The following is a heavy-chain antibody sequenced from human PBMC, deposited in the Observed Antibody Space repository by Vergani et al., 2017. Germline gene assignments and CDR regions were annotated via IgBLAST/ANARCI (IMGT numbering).Heavy chain of an antibody. J-gene: IGHJ4*02. CDR1: GFTFSSYS. CDR3: ARDIRPTRGAGTPYFDY. D-gene: IGHD6-13*01. V-gene: IGHV3-21*01. Sequence: EVQLVESGGGLVKPGGSLRLSCAASGFTFSSYSMNWVRQAPGKGLEWVSSISSSSSYIYYADSVKGRFTISRDNAKNSLYLQMNSPRAEDTAVYYCARDIRPTRGAGTPYFDYWGQGTLVTVSS. CDR2: ISSSSSYI.